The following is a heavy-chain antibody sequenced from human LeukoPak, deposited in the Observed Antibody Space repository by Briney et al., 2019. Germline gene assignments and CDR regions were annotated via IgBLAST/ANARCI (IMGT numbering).Heavy chain of an antibody. Sequence: GGSLRLSCAASGFMFSRYAMSGVRKAPGKGLEWVSSISTDTDTYYADSVQGRFSISRDNSKNTQYLQMNSLRGEDTAVYYCAKGGMSSSGLGDWGQGTLVTVSS. V-gene: IGHV3-23*05. CDR3: AKGGMSSSGLGD. D-gene: IGHD3-22*01. J-gene: IGHJ4*02. CDR1: GFMFSRYA. CDR2: ISTDTDT.